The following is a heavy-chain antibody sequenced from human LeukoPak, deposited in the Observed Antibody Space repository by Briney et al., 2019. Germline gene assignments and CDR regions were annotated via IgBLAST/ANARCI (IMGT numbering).Heavy chain of an antibody. Sequence: GGSLRLSCAASGFTVSSNYMSWVRQAPGKGLEWVSVIYSGGSTYYADSVKGRFTVSRDNSKNTLYLQMNSLRAEDTAVYYCARPGDGYNLDAFDIWGQGTMVTVSS. CDR3: ARPGDGYNLDAFDI. CDR2: IYSGGST. CDR1: GFTVSSNY. D-gene: IGHD5-24*01. V-gene: IGHV3-66*02. J-gene: IGHJ3*02.